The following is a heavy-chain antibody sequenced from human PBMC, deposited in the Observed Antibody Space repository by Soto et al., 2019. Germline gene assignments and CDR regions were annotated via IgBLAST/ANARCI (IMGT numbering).Heavy chain of an antibody. CDR3: ARWTALFDY. V-gene: IGHV4-59*01. J-gene: IGHJ4*02. D-gene: IGHD2-21*02. CDR2: IYYSGST. CDR1: GGSISSYY. Sequence: QVQLQESGPGLVKPSETLSLTCTVSGGSISSYYWSWIRQPPGKGLEWIGYIYYSGSTNYNPSLKSRVTISVDTSKNQFSLKLSSVTAADTAVYYCARWTALFDYWGQGTLVTVSS.